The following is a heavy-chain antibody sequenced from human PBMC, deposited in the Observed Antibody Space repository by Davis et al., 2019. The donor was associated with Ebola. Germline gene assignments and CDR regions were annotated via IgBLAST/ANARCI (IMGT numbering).Heavy chain of an antibody. CDR3: ASASGYYDFWSGYPLRDYYGMDV. CDR2: INHSGST. Sequence: PSETLSLTCAVYGGSFSGYYWSWIRQPPGKGLEWIGEINHSGSTNYNPSLKSRVTISVDTSKNQFSLKLSSVTAAGTAVYYCASASGYYDFWSGYPLRDYYGMDVWGQGTTVTVSS. J-gene: IGHJ6*02. V-gene: IGHV4-34*01. CDR1: GGSFSGYY. D-gene: IGHD3-3*01.